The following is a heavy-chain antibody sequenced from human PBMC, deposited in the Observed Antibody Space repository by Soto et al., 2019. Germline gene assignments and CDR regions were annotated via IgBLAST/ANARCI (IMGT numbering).Heavy chain of an antibody. CDR3: ARDRGGVASNWFDP. V-gene: IGHV4-59*01. Sequence: QVQLQESGPGLVKPSETLSLTCTVSGGSISSYYWSWIRQPPGKGLEWIGYIHYSGSTKYNPSLKSRVTISVDTPKNHFSLKLSSVTAADTAVYYCARDRGGVASNWFDPWGQGTLVTVSS. CDR2: IHYSGST. J-gene: IGHJ5*02. D-gene: IGHD3-10*01. CDR1: GGSISSYY.